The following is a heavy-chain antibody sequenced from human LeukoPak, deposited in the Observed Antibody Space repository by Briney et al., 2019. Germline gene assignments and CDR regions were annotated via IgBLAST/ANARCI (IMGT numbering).Heavy chain of an antibody. J-gene: IGHJ4*02. CDR3: ARGGSCSGGSCSFPHFDY. D-gene: IGHD2-15*01. CDR2: INPSGGST. Sequence: GASVKVSCKASGYTFTSYYMHWVRQAPGQGLEWMGIINPSGGSTSYAQKFQGRVTMTRDMSISTAYMELSRLRSDDTAVYYCARGGSCSGGSCSFPHFDYWGQGTLVTVSS. CDR1: GYTFTSYY. V-gene: IGHV1-46*01.